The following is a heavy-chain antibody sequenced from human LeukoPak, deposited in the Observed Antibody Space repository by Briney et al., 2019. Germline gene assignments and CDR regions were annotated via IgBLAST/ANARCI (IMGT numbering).Heavy chain of an antibody. Sequence: GGSLRLSCAASGFTFSSYSMNWVRQAPGKGLEWVSAISGSGGNTHYADSVKGRFTTSRDNSKNTLYLQMNSLRAEDTAVYYCAKDRYCSSTSCYMADYWGQGTLVTVSS. V-gene: IGHV3-23*01. D-gene: IGHD2-2*02. J-gene: IGHJ4*02. CDR1: GFTFSSYS. CDR3: AKDRYCSSTSCYMADY. CDR2: ISGSGGNT.